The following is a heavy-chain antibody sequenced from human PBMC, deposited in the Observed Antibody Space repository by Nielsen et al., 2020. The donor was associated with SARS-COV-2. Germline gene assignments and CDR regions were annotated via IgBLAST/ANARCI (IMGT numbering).Heavy chain of an antibody. Sequence: ASVKVSCKASGYSFTSYDINWVRQAPGHGLEWMGWMNPNSGNTGYAQKFQGRVTMTRNTSTGTAHMELTSLRSEYTALYYCSFRRSTKLLRHFYLDVWGKGTTVTVSS. J-gene: IGHJ6*03. D-gene: IGHD2/OR15-2a*01. CDR2: MNPNSGNT. CDR3: SFRRSTKLLRHFYLDV. CDR1: GYSFTSYD. V-gene: IGHV1-8*01.